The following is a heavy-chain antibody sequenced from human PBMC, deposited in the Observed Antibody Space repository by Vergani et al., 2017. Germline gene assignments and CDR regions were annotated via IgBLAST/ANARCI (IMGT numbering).Heavy chain of an antibody. J-gene: IGHJ4*02. Sequence: QVQLQESGPGLVKPSQTLSLTCTVSVGSISRGDYYWTWIRQPPGQGLEWIGYISYSGDTNCAPSLKSRVSISLDTSKNQFSLQVNSVTPADTAVYYCARGGWLVPDVWGQGTLVTVSS. CDR2: ISYSGDT. V-gene: IGHV4-61*08. D-gene: IGHD2-21*02. CDR1: VGSISRGDYY. CDR3: ARGGWLVPDV.